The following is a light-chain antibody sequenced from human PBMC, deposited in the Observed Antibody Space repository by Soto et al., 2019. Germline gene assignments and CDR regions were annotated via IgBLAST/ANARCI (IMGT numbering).Light chain of an antibody. V-gene: IGLV7-46*01. CDR3: LLSYSGALYV. CDR2: DTS. CDR1: TGAVTSGHY. Sequence: QAVVTQEPSLTVSPGGIVTLTCGSSTGAVTSGHYPYWFQQKPGQAPRTLIYDTSNKHSWTPARFSGSLLGGKAALTLSGAQPEDEAEYYCLLSYSGALYVFGTGTKLTVL. J-gene: IGLJ1*01.